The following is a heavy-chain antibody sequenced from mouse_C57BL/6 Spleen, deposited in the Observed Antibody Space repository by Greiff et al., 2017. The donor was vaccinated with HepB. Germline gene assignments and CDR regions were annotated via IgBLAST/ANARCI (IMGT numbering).Heavy chain of an antibody. CDR1: GIDFSRYW. CDR3: AREDYYGSSFYFDY. J-gene: IGHJ2*01. Sequence: EVKLLESGGGLVQPGGSLKLSCAASGIDFSRYWMSWVRRAPGKGLEWIGEINPDSSTINYAPSLKDKFIISRDNAKNTLYLQMSKVRSEDTALYYCAREDYYGSSFYFDYWGQGTTLTVSS. D-gene: IGHD1-1*01. CDR2: INPDSSTI. V-gene: IGHV4-1*01.